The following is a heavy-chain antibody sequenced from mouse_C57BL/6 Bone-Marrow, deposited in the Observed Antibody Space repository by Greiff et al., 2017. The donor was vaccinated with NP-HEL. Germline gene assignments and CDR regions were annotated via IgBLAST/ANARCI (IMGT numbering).Heavy chain of an antibody. CDR3: ASSYDYDVAWFAY. CDR2: ISSGGSYT. J-gene: IGHJ3*01. CDR1: GFTFSSYG. Sequence: EVQLVESGGDLVKPGGSLKLSCAASGFTFSSYGMSWVRQTPDKRLEWVATISSGGSYTYYPDSVQGRVTISRDNATNTLYLQMSSLKSEDTAMYYCASSYDYDVAWFAYWGQGTLVTVSA. D-gene: IGHD2-4*01. V-gene: IGHV5-6*01.